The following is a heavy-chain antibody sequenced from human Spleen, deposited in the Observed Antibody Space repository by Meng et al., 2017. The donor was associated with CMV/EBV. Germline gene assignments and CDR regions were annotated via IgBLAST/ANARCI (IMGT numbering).Heavy chain of an antibody. J-gene: IGHJ4*02. CDR1: GDSISSNNYY. Sequence: GSLRLSCTVSGDSISSNNYYWGWIRQSPGKGLEWIGGVYYGGRIYVNPSLKRRVTISVDTSKNQFSLQLSSVTATDTAVYFCANVLGTGLPMYWGQGTLVTVSS. D-gene: IGHD1-1*01. V-gene: IGHV4-39*01. CDR2: VYYGGRI. CDR3: ANVLGTGLPMY.